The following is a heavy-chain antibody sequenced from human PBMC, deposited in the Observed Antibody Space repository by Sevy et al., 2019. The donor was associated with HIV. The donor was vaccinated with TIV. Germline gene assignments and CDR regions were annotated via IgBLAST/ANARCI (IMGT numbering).Heavy chain of an antibody. J-gene: IGHJ3*02. Sequence: SETLSLTCAVYGGSFSGYYWSWIRQPPGKGLEWIGEINHSGSTNFNPSLKSRVTISVDTSKNQFSLKLSSVTAADTAVYYCARHCGSTSCSHAFDIWGQGTMVTVSS. V-gene: IGHV4-34*01. CDR3: ARHCGSTSCSHAFDI. CDR2: INHSGST. D-gene: IGHD2-2*01. CDR1: GGSFSGYY.